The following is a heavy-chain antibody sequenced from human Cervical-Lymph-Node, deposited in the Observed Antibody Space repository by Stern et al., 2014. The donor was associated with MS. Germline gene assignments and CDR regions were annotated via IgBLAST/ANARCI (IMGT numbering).Heavy chain of an antibody. V-gene: IGHV1-69*01. CDR3: ARGELKEGLVRGMDV. CDR1: GGTFSSYA. CDR2: IIPIFGTA. D-gene: IGHD1-26*01. J-gene: IGHJ6*02. Sequence: VQLGESGAEVKKPGSSGKVSCKASGGTFSSYAISWVRQAPGQGLEWRGGIIPIFGTANYAQKFHGRVTITADESTSTAYMELSSLRSEDTAVYYCARGELKEGLVRGMDVWGQGTTVTVSS.